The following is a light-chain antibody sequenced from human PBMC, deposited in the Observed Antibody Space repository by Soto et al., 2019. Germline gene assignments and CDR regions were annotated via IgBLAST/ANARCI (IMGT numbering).Light chain of an antibody. Sequence: PGERATLSCRASQSVSSSYLAWYQQKPGQAPRLLIYGASSRATGIPARFSGSGSGTDFTLTISSLEPEDFAVYYCQQRSNWPTFGQGTRLRL. J-gene: IGKJ5*01. CDR3: QQRSNWPT. CDR2: GAS. CDR1: QSVSSSY. V-gene: IGKV3D-20*02.